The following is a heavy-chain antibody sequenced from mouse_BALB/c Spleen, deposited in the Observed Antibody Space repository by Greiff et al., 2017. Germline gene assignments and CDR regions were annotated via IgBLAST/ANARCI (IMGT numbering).Heavy chain of an antibody. CDR3: RVWDYDDFDY. V-gene: IGHV1-5*01. Sequence: VQLKQSGTVLARPGASVKMSCKASGYTFTSYWMHWVKQRPGQGLEWIGAIYPGNSDTSYNQKFKGKAKLTAVTSTSTAYIELSSLTNEDSAVYYCRVWDYDDFDYWGQGTTLTVSS. J-gene: IGHJ2*01. CDR2: IYPGNSDT. CDR1: GYTFTSYW. D-gene: IGHD2-4*01.